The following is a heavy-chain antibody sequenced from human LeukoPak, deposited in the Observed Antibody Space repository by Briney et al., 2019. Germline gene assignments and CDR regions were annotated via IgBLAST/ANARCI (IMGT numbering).Heavy chain of an antibody. CDR1: GFTFSDYY. Sequence: GGSLRLSCAASGFTFSDYYMLWIRQAPGKGLEWVSDISSSGSTINYADSVKGRFIIARDNAKNSVYLEMNSLRADDTAVYYCARSARLMKGVVEVTALDDWGQGTLVTVSS. CDR3: ARSARLMKGVVEVTALDD. D-gene: IGHD3-3*01. CDR2: ISSSGSTI. J-gene: IGHJ4*02. V-gene: IGHV3-11*04.